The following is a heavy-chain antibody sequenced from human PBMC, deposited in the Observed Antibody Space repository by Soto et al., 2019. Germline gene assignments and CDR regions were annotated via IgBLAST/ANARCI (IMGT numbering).Heavy chain of an antibody. V-gene: IGHV3-72*01. CDR2: ARNKANSYTT. D-gene: IGHD6-19*01. CDR3: ASLPSGWYQDAY. CDR1: GFTFSDHY. Sequence: EVQLVESGGGLVQPGGSLRLSCAASGFTFSDHYMDWVRQAPGKGLEWVGRARNKANSYTTVYAASVKGRFTISRDDSKNSLYLQMNSLKTEDTAVYYCASLPSGWYQDAYWGQGTLVTVSS. J-gene: IGHJ4*02.